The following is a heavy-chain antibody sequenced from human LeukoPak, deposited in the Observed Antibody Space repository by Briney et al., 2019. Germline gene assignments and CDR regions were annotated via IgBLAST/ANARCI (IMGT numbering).Heavy chain of an antibody. J-gene: IGHJ4*02. CDR3: ARGNAILTGYGL. CDR2: INHSGST. CDR1: GGSFSGYY. Sequence: SETLSLTCAVYGGSFSGYYWSWIRQPPGKGLEGIGEINHSGSTNYNPSLKSRGTISVDTSKNQFSLKLSSVTAADTAVYYCARGNAILTGYGLWGQGTLVTVSS. V-gene: IGHV4-34*01. D-gene: IGHD3-9*01.